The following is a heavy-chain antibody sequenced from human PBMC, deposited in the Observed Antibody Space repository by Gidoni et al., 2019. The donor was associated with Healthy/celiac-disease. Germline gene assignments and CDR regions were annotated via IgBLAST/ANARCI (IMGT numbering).Heavy chain of an antibody. V-gene: IGHV4-28*01. CDR1: GYSISSSNW. CDR2: IYYSGSN. J-gene: IGHJ4*02. CDR3: ARTVYDYGDYGPFDY. Sequence: QVQLQESGPGLVKPSDTLSLTCAVSGYSISSSNWWGWIRQPPGKGLEWIGYIYYSGSNYYNTSLKSRVTMSVDTSKNQFSLKLSSVTAVDTAVYYCARTVYDYGDYGPFDYWGQGTLVTVSS. D-gene: IGHD4-17*01.